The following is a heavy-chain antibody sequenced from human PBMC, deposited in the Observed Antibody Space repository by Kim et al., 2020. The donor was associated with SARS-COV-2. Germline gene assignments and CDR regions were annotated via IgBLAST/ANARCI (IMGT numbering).Heavy chain of an antibody. CDR3: ARERRGYCSSTSCWGYSYGEALYYYYGMDF. Sequence: GGSLRLSCAGSGFTFSSYSMNWVRQAPGKGLEWVSYISSSSSTIYYADSVKGRFTISRDNAKNSLYLQMNSLRDEDTAVYYCARERRGYCSSTSCWGYSYGEALYYYYGMDFWGQGTTVTVSS. V-gene: IGHV3-48*02. J-gene: IGHJ6*02. CDR1: GFTFSSYS. CDR2: ISSSSSTI. D-gene: IGHD2-2*01.